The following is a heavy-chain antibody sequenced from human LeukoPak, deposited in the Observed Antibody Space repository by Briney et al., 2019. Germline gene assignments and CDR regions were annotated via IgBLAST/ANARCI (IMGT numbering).Heavy chain of an antibody. CDR2: STLTVVA. V-gene: IGHV1-2*02. Sequence: ASVKVSCRLLDTPSPATICTGCDRPLDKGLSGWDGSTLTVVAQTQGRVTMTRDTSISTAYMELSRLRSDDTAVYYCARDRGSSWYGPDAFDIWGQGTMVTVSS. CDR1: DTPSPAT. D-gene: IGHD6-13*01. CDR3: ARDRGSSWYGPDAFDI. J-gene: IGHJ3*02.